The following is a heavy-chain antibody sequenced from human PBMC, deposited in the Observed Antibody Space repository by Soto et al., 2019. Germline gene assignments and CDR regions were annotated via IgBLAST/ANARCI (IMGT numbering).Heavy chain of an antibody. J-gene: IGHJ5*02. CDR1: GFSFSSYW. V-gene: IGHV3-74*01. CDR2: IRSDGSTT. Sequence: GGSLRLSCEASGFSFSSYWMHWVRQAPGKGLMWVSRIRSDGSTTNYADSVKGRFTISRDNAKNTLYLQMNSLRAEDTAVYFCVRGRFCTGSTCSGAWFDPWGQGTLVTVSS. D-gene: IGHD2-8*02. CDR3: VRGRFCTGSTCSGAWFDP.